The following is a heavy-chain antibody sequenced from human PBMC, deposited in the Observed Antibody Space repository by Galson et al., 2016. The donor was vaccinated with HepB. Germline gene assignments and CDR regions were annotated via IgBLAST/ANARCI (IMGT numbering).Heavy chain of an antibody. CDR1: GYTLTELP. CDR3: ATSLVSRFLEWSLL. D-gene: IGHD3-3*01. J-gene: IGHJ4*02. CDR2: LDPESGEV. V-gene: IGHV1-24*01. Sequence: SVKVSCKVSGYTLTELPMHWVRQTPGKGPEWMGGLDPESGEVIYAQKFQGRVTMTEDTSTDTAYMELNSLRSDDTAVYYCATSLVSRFLEWSLLWGQGTLVTVSS.